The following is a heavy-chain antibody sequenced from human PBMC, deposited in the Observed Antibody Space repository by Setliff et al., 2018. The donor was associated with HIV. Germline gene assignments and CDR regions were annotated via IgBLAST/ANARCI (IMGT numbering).Heavy chain of an antibody. Sequence: ASVKVSCKVSGYTLTELSMHWVRQAPGKGLEWMGGFDPEDGSTSYAQKFQGRVTMTRDTSTSTVYMELSSLRSEDTAVYYCARGGYYDSSGKDYYYYYMDVWGKGTTVTVSS. V-gene: IGHV1-24*01. CDR1: GYTLTELS. CDR2: FDPEDGST. CDR3: ARGGYYDSSGKDYYYYYMDV. D-gene: IGHD3-22*01. J-gene: IGHJ6*03.